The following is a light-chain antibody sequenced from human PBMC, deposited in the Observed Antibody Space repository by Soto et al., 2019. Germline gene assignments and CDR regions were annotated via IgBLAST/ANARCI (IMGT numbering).Light chain of an antibody. CDR2: GAS. V-gene: IGKV3-15*01. J-gene: IGKJ4*02. Sequence: EIVMTQSPATLSVSPGERATLSCRATQYILSNLAWYQHKPGQPPRLLIYGASTRATGIPGRFCGSGSGTEFTLTISSLQSEDFAIYYCHHYYTWPRTCGGGTKVEI. CDR3: HHYYTWPRT. CDR1: QYILSN.